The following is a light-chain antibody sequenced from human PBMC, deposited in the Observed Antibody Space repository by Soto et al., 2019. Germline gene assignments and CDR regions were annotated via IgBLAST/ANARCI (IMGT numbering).Light chain of an antibody. J-gene: IGLJ2*01. CDR3: QSYDFSLTSVV. Sequence: QAVVTQPPSVSGAPGQRVTISCTGSSSNIGAASNVYWYQQLPGVDPKLLLYDDNSRPSGVPDRFSASKSGTSASLAITGLQAEDEADYYCQSYDFSLTSVVFGGGTKLTVL. V-gene: IGLV1-40*01. CDR1: SSNIGAASN. CDR2: DDN.